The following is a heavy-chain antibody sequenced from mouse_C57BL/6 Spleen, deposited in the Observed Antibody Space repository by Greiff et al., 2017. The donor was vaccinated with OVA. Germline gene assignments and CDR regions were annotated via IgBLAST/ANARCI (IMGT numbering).Heavy chain of an antibody. D-gene: IGHD1-1*01. CDR3: ARGPYYYGSSSPFAY. CDR1: GYTFTSYG. V-gene: IGHV1-81*01. J-gene: IGHJ3*01. CDR2: IYPRSGNT. Sequence: VQVVESGAELARPGASVKLSCKASGYTFTSYGISWVKQRTGQGLEWIGEIYPRSGNTYYNEKFTGKATLTADKSSSTAYMELRSLTSEDSAVYFCARGPYYYGSSSPFAYWGQGTLVTVSA.